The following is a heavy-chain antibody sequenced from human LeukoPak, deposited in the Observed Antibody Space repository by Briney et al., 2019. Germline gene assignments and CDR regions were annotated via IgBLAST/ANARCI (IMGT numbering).Heavy chain of an antibody. CDR2: ISAYNGNT. V-gene: IGHV1-18*01. Sequence: ASVKVSCKASGYTFTSYGISWVRQAPGQGLEWMGWISAYNGNTNYAQKLQGRVTMTTDTSTSTAYMELRSLRSDDTAVYYCARVQVSTEQIGWFDPWGQGTLVTVSS. CDR3: ARVQVSTEQIGWFDP. D-gene: IGHD6-6*01. J-gene: IGHJ5*02. CDR1: GYTFTSYG.